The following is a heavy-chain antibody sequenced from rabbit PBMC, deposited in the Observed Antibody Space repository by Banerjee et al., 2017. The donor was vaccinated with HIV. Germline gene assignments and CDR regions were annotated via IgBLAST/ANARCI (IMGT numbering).Heavy chain of an antibody. V-gene: IGHV1S45*01. CDR2: IYTGSSGST. CDR1: GIDFSSYG. D-gene: IGHD7-1*01. CDR3: ARGDGAYAGYDGL. J-gene: IGHJ4*01. Sequence: QQQLEESGGGLVKPGGTLTLTCKASGIDFSSYGISWVRQAPGKGLEWIAYIYTGSSGSTYYANWAKGRFTISKTSSTVDLKMTSLTAADTATYFCARGDGAYAGYDGLWGPGTLVTVS.